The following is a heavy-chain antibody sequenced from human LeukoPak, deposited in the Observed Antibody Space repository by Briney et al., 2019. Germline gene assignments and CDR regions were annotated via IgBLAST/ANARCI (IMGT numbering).Heavy chain of an antibody. CDR2: INPNSGGT. D-gene: IGHD6-13*01. CDR1: GYTFTGYY. Sequence: ASVKVSCKASGYTFTGYYMHWVRQAPGQGLKWMGWINPNSGGTNYAQKFQGRVTMTRDTSISTAHMELSRLRSDDTAVYYCASGASIAAAGTHVDYWGQGTLVTVSS. V-gene: IGHV1-2*02. CDR3: ASGASIAAAGTHVDY. J-gene: IGHJ4*02.